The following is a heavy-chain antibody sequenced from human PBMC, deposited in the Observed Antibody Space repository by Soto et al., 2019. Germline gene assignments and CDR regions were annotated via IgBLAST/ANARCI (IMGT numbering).Heavy chain of an antibody. CDR1: GFTFSNDW. V-gene: IGHV3-74*01. CDR2: INMDGSST. D-gene: IGHD3-10*02. J-gene: IGHJ5*02. Sequence: QPGGSLRLSCAASGFTFSNDWMHWVRQAAGKGLVWVSRINMDGSSTNYADSVKGRFTISRDNAKNTVYLQMNSLRAEDTAVYYCARRPRGMYGNDHWGQGALVTVSS. CDR3: ARRPRGMYGNDH.